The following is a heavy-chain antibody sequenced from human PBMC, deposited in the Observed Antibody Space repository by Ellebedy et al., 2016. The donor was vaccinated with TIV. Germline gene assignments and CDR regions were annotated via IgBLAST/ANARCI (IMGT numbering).Heavy chain of an antibody. V-gene: IGHV3-48*03. CDR2: ISSSASTI. CDR3: ARGRSSSWYEIDY. J-gene: IGHJ4*02. CDR1: GFTFSSYE. D-gene: IGHD6-13*01. Sequence: GESLKISCAASGFTFSSYEMNWVRQAPGKGLEWVSYISSSASTIYYADSVKGRFTISRDNAKNSLYLQMNSLRAEDTAVYYYARGRSSSWYEIDYWGQGTLVTVSS.